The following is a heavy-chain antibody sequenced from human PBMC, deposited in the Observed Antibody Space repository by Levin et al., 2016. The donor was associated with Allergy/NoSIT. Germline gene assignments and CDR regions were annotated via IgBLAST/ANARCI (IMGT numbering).Heavy chain of an antibody. Sequence: RQAPGKGLEWIGYIYYSGSTYYNPSLKSRVTISVDTSKNQFSLKLSSVTAADTAVYYCAREPEANWFDPWGQGTLVTVSS. V-gene: IGHV4-30-4*01. J-gene: IGHJ5*02. CDR2: IYYSGST. CDR3: AREPEANWFDP.